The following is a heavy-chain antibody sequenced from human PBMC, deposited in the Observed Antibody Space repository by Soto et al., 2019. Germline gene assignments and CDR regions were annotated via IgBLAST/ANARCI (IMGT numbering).Heavy chain of an antibody. CDR1: GGSFSGYY. CDR3: AQTVVVATLVMDY. Sequence: SETLSLTCAVYGGSFSGYYWSWIRQPPGKGLEWIREINHSGSTNYNPSLKSRVTISVDTSKNQFSLKLSSVTAADTAVYYCAQTVVVATLVMDYWGQGTLVTVSS. CDR2: INHSGST. J-gene: IGHJ4*02. D-gene: IGHD2-15*01. V-gene: IGHV4-34*01.